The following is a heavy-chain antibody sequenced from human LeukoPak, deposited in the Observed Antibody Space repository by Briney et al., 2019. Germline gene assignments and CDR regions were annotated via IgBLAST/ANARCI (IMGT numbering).Heavy chain of an antibody. CDR3: ARVGVYTSAGDY. CDR1: GGSIRGYY. D-gene: IGHD2-8*01. CDR2: IYTSGST. J-gene: IGHJ4*02. Sequence: SETLSLTCTVSGGSIRGYYWSWIRQPAGKGLEWIGRIYTSGSTNYNPSLKSRVTISVDTSKNQFSLKLSSVTAADTAVYYCARVGVYTSAGDYWGQGTLVTVSS. V-gene: IGHV4-4*07.